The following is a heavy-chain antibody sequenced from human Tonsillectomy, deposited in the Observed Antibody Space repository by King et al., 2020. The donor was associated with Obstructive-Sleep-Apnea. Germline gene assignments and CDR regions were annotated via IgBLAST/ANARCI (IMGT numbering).Heavy chain of an antibody. D-gene: IGHD3-22*01. CDR2: IYYSGST. V-gene: IGHV4-59*08. Sequence: MQLQESGPGLVKPSETLSLTCTVSGGSISGYYWSWIRQPPGKGLEWIGYIYYSGSTNYNPSLKSRVTISVDTSKNQFSLKLSSVTAADTAVYYCARQGGYYYDSSGYYYFDYWGQGTLVTVSS. J-gene: IGHJ4*02. CDR3: ARQGGYYYDSSGYYYFDY. CDR1: GGSISGYY.